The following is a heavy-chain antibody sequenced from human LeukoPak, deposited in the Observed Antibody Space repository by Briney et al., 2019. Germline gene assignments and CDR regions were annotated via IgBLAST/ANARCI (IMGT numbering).Heavy chain of an antibody. V-gene: IGHV1-2*02. CDR2: INANSGGT. CDR3: ARGDSTWLHRGREGQLVGWFDP. D-gene: IGHD6-6*01. Sequence: GASVKVSCKASGYTFTGYYMHWVRQAPGQGLEWMGWINANSGGTNYAQKFQGRVTMTRDTSISTAYMELSRLRSDDTAVYYCARGDSTWLHRGREGQLVGWFDPWGQGTLVTVSS. CDR1: GYTFTGYY. J-gene: IGHJ5*02.